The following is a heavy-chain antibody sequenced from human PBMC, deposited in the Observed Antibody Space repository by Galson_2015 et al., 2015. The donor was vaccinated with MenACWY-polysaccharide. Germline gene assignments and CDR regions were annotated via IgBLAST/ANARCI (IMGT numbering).Heavy chain of an antibody. J-gene: IGHJ4*02. CDR3: ARGLGSGSYYVP. Sequence: SLRLSCAASGFTFGDYAMSWVRQAPGKGLEWVGFIRSKAYGGTTEYAASVKGRFTISRDDSKSIAYLQMNSLKTEDTAVYYCARGLGSGSYYVPWGQGTLVTVSS. CDR1: GFTFGDYA. V-gene: IGHV3-49*04. D-gene: IGHD3-10*01. CDR2: IRSKAYGGTT.